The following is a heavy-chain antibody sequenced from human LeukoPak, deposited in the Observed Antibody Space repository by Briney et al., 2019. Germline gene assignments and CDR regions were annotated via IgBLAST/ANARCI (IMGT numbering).Heavy chain of an antibody. Sequence: ASVKVSCKASGYTFTGYYMHWVRQAPGQGLEWMGRINPNSGGTNYAQKFQGRVTMTRDTSISTAYMELSRLRSDDAAVYYCARGGDIVVVPAALEVWGQGTTVTVSS. J-gene: IGHJ6*02. D-gene: IGHD2-2*01. V-gene: IGHV1-2*06. CDR1: GYTFTGYY. CDR2: INPNSGGT. CDR3: ARGGDIVVVPAALEV.